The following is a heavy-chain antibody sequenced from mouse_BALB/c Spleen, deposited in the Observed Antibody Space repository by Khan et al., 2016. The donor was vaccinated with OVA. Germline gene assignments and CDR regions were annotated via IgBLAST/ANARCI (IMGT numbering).Heavy chain of an antibody. D-gene: IGHD1-1*01. Sequence: EVELVESGGDLVKPGGSLKLSCAVSGFTFSTYGLSWVRQTPDMRLVWVATISSGGHYTYSPDSVKGRFTISRDNAKNTLYLQMSSLKSEDTAIYYCARLAYYYNSEGFAYWGQGTLGTVSA. J-gene: IGHJ3*01. CDR2: ISSGGHYT. CDR3: ARLAYYYNSEGFAY. V-gene: IGHV5-6*01. CDR1: GFTFSTYG.